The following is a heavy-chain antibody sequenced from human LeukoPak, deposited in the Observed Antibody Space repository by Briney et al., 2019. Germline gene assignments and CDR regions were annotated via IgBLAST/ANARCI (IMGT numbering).Heavy chain of an antibody. V-gene: IGHV1-69*13. Sequence: ASVTVSCTASVGTLSVYALSWVRQAPGQGLEWMGGIILIADTTNYAPKFQGRVTITADESTNTAYMELSRLTSEDAAVYFCARGFSGPNWGKRYFEYWGQGTLVTVSS. CDR3: ARGFSGPNWGKRYFEY. CDR2: IILIADTT. CDR1: VGTLSVYA. J-gene: IGHJ4*02. D-gene: IGHD7-27*01.